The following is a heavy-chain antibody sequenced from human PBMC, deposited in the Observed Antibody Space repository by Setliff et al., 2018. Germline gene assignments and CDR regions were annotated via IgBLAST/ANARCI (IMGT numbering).Heavy chain of an antibody. J-gene: IGHJ3*02. CDR1: GYSFTSYW. CDR3: ASTLYYYDSSGYGAFDI. Sequence: PGESLKISCKGSGYSFTSYWIGWVRRMPGKGLEWMGIIYPGDSDTRYSPSFQGQVTISADKSISTAYLQWSSLKASDTAMYYCASTLYYYDSSGYGAFDIWGQGTMVTVSS. V-gene: IGHV5-51*01. D-gene: IGHD3-22*01. CDR2: IYPGDSDT.